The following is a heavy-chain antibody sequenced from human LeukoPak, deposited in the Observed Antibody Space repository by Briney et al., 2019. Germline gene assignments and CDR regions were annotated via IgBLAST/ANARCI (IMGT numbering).Heavy chain of an antibody. J-gene: IGHJ6*02. D-gene: IGHD3-9*01. CDR3: TRDLMDYDVSTGLHHYYMDV. Sequence: PGGSLRLSCEASGFTFDDYAMHWVRQAPGKGLEWVSGISWNSGIIVYADSVKGRFTISRDNAKNSLYLQMNSLRVEDTAVYYCTRDLMDYDVSTGLHHYYMDVWGQGTTVTVSS. CDR1: GFTFDDYA. CDR2: ISWNSGII. V-gene: IGHV3-9*01.